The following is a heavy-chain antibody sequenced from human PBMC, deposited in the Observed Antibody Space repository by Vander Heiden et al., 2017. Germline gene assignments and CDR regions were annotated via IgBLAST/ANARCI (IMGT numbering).Heavy chain of an antibody. CDR2: IKQDGSEK. J-gene: IGHJ4*02. CDR3: AREAYSSGFTDN. CDR1: GFTFSSYW. Sequence: EVQLVESGAGLVQPGGSLRLSGAAPGFTFSSYWMSWVRQAPGKGLEWVANIKQDGSEKYYVDSVKGRFTISRDNAKNSLYLQMNSLRAEDTAVYYCAREAYSSGFTDNWGQGTLVTVSS. D-gene: IGHD6-19*01. V-gene: IGHV3-7*01.